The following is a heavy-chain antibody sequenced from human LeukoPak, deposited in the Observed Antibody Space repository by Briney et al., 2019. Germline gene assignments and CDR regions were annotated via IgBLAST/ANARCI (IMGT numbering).Heavy chain of an antibody. V-gene: IGHV3-20*04. J-gene: IGHJ5*02. CDR2: INWNGGST. CDR3: ARRIVGATNWFDP. D-gene: IGHD1-26*01. Sequence: GGSLRLSCAASGFIFDDYGMSWVRQAPGKGLEWVSGINWNGGSTGYADSVKGRFTSSRDNAKNSLYLQMNSLRAEDTALYYCARRIVGATNWFDPWGQGTLVTVSS. CDR1: GFIFDDYG.